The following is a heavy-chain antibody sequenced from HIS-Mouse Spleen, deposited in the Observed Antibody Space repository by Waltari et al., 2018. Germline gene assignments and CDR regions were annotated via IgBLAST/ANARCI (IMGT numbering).Heavy chain of an antibody. CDR1: GFTFDDYA. D-gene: IGHD6-19*01. J-gene: IGHJ3*02. Sequence: EVQLVESGGGLVQPGRSLRLSCAASGFTFDDYAMHWVRQAPGKGLGWVSGISWNSGSIGYADSVKGRFTISRDNAKNSLYLQMNSLRAEDTALYYCAKDRQWLDAFDIWGQGTMVTVSS. V-gene: IGHV3-9*01. CDR3: AKDRQWLDAFDI. CDR2: ISWNSGSI.